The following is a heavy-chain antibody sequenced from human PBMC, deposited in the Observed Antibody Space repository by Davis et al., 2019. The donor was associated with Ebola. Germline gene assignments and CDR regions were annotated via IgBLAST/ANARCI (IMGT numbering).Heavy chain of an antibody. Sequence: ASVKVSGKASGYTFTGYYMHWVRQAPGQGLEWMGWINPNSGGTNYAQKFQGRVTMTRDTSISTAYMELSRLRSDDTAVYYCARGEGSRVAATRVRWFDPWGQGTLVTVSS. CDR2: INPNSGGT. CDR1: GYTFTGYY. J-gene: IGHJ5*02. D-gene: IGHD2-15*01. V-gene: IGHV1-2*02. CDR3: ARGEGSRVAATRVRWFDP.